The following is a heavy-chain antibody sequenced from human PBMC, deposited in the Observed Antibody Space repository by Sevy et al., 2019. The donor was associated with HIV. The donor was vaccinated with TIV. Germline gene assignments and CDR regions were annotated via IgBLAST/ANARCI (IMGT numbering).Heavy chain of an antibody. J-gene: IGHJ5*02. Sequence: GASVKVSCKASGYRFTGYYMHWVRQAPGQGLEWMGWINPHSGGTNSAQKFQGRVTMTRDTSISTAYMELSRLRFDDTAVYYCARDAAIATQGELDPWGQGTLVTVSS. CDR3: ARDAAIATQGELDP. D-gene: IGHD6-13*01. CDR1: GYRFTGYY. V-gene: IGHV1-2*02. CDR2: INPHSGGT.